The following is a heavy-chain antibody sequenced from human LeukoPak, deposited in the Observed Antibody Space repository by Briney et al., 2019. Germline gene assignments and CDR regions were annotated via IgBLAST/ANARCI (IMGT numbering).Heavy chain of an antibody. V-gene: IGHV3-23*01. CDR1: GFTFSSYA. J-gene: IGHJ3*02. Sequence: PGGSLRLSCAASGFTFSSYAMSWVRQAPGKGLEWVSAISGGGGSTYYADSVKGRFTISRDNSKNTLYLQMNSLRAEDTAVYYCAKVRKYGGNPHSAFDIWGQGTMVTVSS. CDR2: ISGGGGST. CDR3: AKVRKYGGNPHSAFDI. D-gene: IGHD4-23*01.